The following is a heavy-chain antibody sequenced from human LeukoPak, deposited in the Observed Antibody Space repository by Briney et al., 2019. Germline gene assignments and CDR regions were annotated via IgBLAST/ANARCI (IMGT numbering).Heavy chain of an antibody. CDR3: TTAFIETRP. Sequence: GGSLRLSCAASGFTVSSNYMSWVRQAPGKGLEWVSVIYNDGGTYYADSVKGRFTISRDNSKNTLYLQMNSLKTEDTAVYYCTTAFIETRPWGHGTLVTVSS. CDR2: IYNDGGT. D-gene: IGHD6-6*01. CDR1: GFTVSSNY. J-gene: IGHJ5*02. V-gene: IGHV3-53*01.